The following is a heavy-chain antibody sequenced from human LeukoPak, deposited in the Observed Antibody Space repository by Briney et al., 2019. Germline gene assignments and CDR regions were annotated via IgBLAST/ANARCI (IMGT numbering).Heavy chain of an antibody. CDR1: GFTFSSYA. Sequence: GGSLRLSCAASGFTFSSYAMHWVRQAPGKGLEWVAVISYDGSNKYYADSVKGRFTISRVNSKNTLYLQMNSLRAEDTAVYYCARESTSSGYAFDIWGQGTMVTVSS. CDR3: ARESTSSGYAFDI. CDR2: ISYDGSNK. V-gene: IGHV3-30-3*01. J-gene: IGHJ3*02. D-gene: IGHD3-22*01.